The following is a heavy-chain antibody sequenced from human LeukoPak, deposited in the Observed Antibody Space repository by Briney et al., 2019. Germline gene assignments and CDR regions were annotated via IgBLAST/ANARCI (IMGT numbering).Heavy chain of an antibody. V-gene: IGHV3-15*01. Sequence: PGGSLRLSCAASGFTFSNVWMSWVRQAPGKGLEWVGRIKSKTDGGTTDYAAPVKGRFTISRDDSKNTLYLQMNSLRTEDTAVYYCTTLTMIVVAGYFDYWGQGTLVTVSS. D-gene: IGHD3-22*01. CDR1: GFTFSNVW. J-gene: IGHJ4*02. CDR2: IKSKTDGGTT. CDR3: TTLTMIVVAGYFDY.